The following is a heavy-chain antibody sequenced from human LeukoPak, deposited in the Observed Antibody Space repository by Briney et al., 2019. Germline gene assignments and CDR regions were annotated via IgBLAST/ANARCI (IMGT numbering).Heavy chain of an antibody. V-gene: IGHV4-30-4*01. Sequence: PSQTLSLTCTVSGGSISSGDYYWSWIRQPPGKGLEWIGYIYYSGSTYYNPSLKSRVTISVDTSKNQFSLKLSSVTAADTAVYYCARRRKEPGDPDAFDIWGQGTMVTVSS. D-gene: IGHD4-17*01. CDR1: GGSISSGDYY. CDR3: ARRRKEPGDPDAFDI. J-gene: IGHJ3*02. CDR2: IYYSGST.